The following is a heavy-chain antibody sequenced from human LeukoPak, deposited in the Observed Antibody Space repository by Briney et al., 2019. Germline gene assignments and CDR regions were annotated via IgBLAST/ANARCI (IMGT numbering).Heavy chain of an antibody. V-gene: IGHV3-23*01. Sequence: GGSLRLSCAASGFTFSSYAMSWVRQAPGKGLERVSAISGSGGSTYYADSVKGRFTISRDNSKNTLYLQMNSLRAEDTAVYYCAARYGGNLNYAFDFWGQGTMVTAYS. CDR1: GFTFSSYA. CDR3: AARYGGNLNYAFDF. D-gene: IGHD4-23*01. CDR2: ISGSGGST. J-gene: IGHJ3*01.